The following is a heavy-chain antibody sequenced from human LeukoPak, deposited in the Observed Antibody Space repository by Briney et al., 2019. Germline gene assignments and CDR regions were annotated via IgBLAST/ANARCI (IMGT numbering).Heavy chain of an antibody. CDR2: ISGSIRHI. CDR1: GFTFCDYY. CDR3: ARDQIGSW. J-gene: IGHJ4*02. D-gene: IGHD6-13*01. V-gene: IGHV3-11*06. Sequence: GGSLRLSCEASGFTFCDYYLSWIRQAPGKGLEWILYISGSIRHINYADSVKGRFTISRANAKKSVYLQMDSLRVEDTAVYYCARDQIGSWWGQGTLVIVS.